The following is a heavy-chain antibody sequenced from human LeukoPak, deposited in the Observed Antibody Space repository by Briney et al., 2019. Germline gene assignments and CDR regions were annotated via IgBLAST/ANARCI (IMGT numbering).Heavy chain of an antibody. J-gene: IGHJ4*02. CDR3: ARGRGVVTNYYFDY. D-gene: IGHD2-21*02. V-gene: IGHV4-39*07. CDR1: GGSISSSSYY. Sequence: PSETLSLTCTVSGGSISSSSYYWGWIRQPPGKGLEWIGSIYYSGSTYYNPSLKSRVTISVDTSKNQFSLKLSSATAADTAVYYCARGRGVVTNYYFDYWGQGTLVTVSS. CDR2: IYYSGST.